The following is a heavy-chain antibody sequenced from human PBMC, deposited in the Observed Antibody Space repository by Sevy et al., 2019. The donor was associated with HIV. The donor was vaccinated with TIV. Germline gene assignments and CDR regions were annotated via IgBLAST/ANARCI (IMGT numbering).Heavy chain of an antibody. J-gene: IGHJ4*02. D-gene: IGHD3-10*01. CDR3: AREEVWYGAITYTFDY. CDR2: ISYDGSNK. CDR1: GFTFSSYA. V-gene: IGHV3-30-3*01. Sequence: GGSLRLSCAASGFTFSSYAMHWVRQAPGKGLEWVAVISYDGSNKYYADSVKGRFTISRDNSKNTLYLQMNSLRAGDTAVYYWAREEVWYGAITYTFDYWGQGTLVTVSS.